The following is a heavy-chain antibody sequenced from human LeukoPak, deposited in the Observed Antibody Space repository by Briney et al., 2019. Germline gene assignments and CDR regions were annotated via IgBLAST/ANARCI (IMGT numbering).Heavy chain of an antibody. CDR3: ATWVDYFDNSGYLDY. D-gene: IGHD3-22*01. J-gene: IGHJ4*02. CDR2: IWYDGSNK. Sequence: GGSLRLSCAASGFTFSSYGMHWVRQAPGKGLEWVAVIWYDGSNKYYADSVKGRFTISRDNSKNTLYLQMNSLRAEDTAVYYCATWVDYFDNSGYLDYWGQGTLVTVSS. CDR1: GFTFSSYG. V-gene: IGHV3-33*01.